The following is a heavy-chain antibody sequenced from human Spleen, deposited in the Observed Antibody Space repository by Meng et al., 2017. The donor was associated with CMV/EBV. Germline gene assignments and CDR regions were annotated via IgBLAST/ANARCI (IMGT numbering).Heavy chain of an antibody. CDR3: AISSSIVGAFDP. CDR1: GYTFSGYY. Sequence: ASVKVSCKASGYTFSGYYIQWVRQAPGQGLEWMGWINPNSGGTNYAQKFQGRVTMTRDRSISTAYMELSRLRSDDTAVYHCAISSSIVGAFDPWGQGTLVTVSS. CDR2: INPNSGGT. D-gene: IGHD1-26*01. J-gene: IGHJ5*02. V-gene: IGHV1-2*02.